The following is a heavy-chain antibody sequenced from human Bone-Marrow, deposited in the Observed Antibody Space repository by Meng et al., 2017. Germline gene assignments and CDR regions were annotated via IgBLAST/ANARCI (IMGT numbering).Heavy chain of an antibody. D-gene: IGHD1-14*01. CDR2: IYYSGST. V-gene: IGHV4-31*01. J-gene: IGHJ4*02. CDR1: GGSISSGGYY. Sequence: QVMRQASGPVLVKPSQTLSSTCTVSGGSISSGGYYWSWIRQHPGKGLEWIGYIYYSGSTYYNPSLKSLVTISVDTSKNQFSLKLSSVTAADTAVYYCAREASPEYYFDYWGQGTLVTVSS. CDR3: AREASPEYYFDY.